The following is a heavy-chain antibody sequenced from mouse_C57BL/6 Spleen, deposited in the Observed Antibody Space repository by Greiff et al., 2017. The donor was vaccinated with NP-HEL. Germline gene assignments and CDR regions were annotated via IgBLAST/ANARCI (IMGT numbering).Heavy chain of an antibody. D-gene: IGHD2-4*01. Sequence: EVKLEESGPGLVKPSQSLSLTCSVTGYSITSGYYWNWIRQFPGNKLEWMGYISYDGSNNYNPSLKNRISLTRDTSTNQFFLKLNSVTPEDTATDYCARDPMITTGFAYWGQGTLVTVSA. CDR2: ISYDGSN. CDR1: GYSITSGYY. J-gene: IGHJ3*01. CDR3: ARDPMITTGFAY. V-gene: IGHV3-6*01.